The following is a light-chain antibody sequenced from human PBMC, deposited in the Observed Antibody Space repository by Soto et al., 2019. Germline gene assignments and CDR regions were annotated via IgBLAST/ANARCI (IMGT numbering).Light chain of an antibody. CDR2: GAT. Sequence: IVMTQSPATLSVSPGERVTLSCTARQSVSGNLAWYQQKPGQPPRLLIFGATTRAPDVHARFSGSGSVTEFTLTISSLQSEDFAVYYCQQYNNWPPITFGQGTRLEIK. CDR1: QSVSGN. J-gene: IGKJ5*01. CDR3: QQYNNWPPIT. V-gene: IGKV3-15*01.